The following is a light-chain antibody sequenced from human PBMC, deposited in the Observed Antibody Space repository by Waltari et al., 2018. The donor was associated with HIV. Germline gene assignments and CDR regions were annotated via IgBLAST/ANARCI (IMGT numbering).Light chain of an antibody. CDR2: DVN. J-gene: IGLJ3*02. Sequence: QSALTQPASVSGSPGQSITISCTGTSSDVGNYNYVSWFQKPPDKAPTLILFDVNKRPSGVSSRFSGSKSAKTASLTISGLQPEDEGDYFCTSYTSSDTWVFGGGTKVTVL. CDR3: TSYTSSDTWV. V-gene: IGLV2-14*03. CDR1: SSDVGNYNY.